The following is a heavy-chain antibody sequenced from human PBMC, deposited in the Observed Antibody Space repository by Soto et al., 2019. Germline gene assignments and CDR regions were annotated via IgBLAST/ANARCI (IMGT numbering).Heavy chain of an antibody. D-gene: IGHD1-26*01. CDR3: ARTPLL. CDR2: IYYSGSTYYN. J-gene: IGHJ4*02. Sequence: QVQLQESGPGLVKPSQTLSLTCTVSGGSISSGGYYWSWIRQHPGKGLEWIGYIYYSGSTYYNYYNPSRKSRVTISVDTSKNQFSLKLSSVTAADTAVYYCARTPLLWGQGTLVTVSS. V-gene: IGHV4-31*03. CDR1: GGSISSGGYY.